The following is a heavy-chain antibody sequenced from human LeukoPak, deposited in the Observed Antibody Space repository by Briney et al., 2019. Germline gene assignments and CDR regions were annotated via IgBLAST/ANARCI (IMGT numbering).Heavy chain of an antibody. CDR3: ARDLGRDGYNYYS. D-gene: IGHD5-24*01. CDR2: INPNSGGT. J-gene: IGHJ4*02. Sequence: ASVKVSCKASGYTFTDYYMHWVRQAPGQGLEWMGRINPNSGGTNYAQKFQGRVTMTRDPSISTAYMEVSSLRSDDTAVYYCARDLGRDGYNYYSWGQGTLVTVSS. CDR1: GYTFTDYY. V-gene: IGHV1-2*06.